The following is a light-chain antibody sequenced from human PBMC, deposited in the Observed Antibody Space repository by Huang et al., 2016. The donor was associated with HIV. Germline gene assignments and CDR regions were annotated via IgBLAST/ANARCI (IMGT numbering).Light chain of an antibody. CDR2: AAS. V-gene: IGKV1-27*01. Sequence: DIQMTQYPSSLSASVGDRVTITCRASQDINNYLAWYQQKAGQVPKLRIYAASSLQSGVPSRVSGSGSGTDFTLTISSLQPEDVAIYYCQKYDSVPRTFGQGTKVEIK. CDR1: QDINNY. J-gene: IGKJ1*01. CDR3: QKYDSVPRT.